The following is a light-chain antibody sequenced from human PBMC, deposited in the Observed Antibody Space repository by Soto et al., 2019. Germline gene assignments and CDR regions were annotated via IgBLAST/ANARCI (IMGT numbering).Light chain of an antibody. J-gene: IGKJ4*01. V-gene: IGKV3-20*01. CDR1: QGISSGF. CDR2: GAS. Sequence: EVVLTQSPGTLSLSPGERATLSCRARQGISSGFLAWYQQKPGQAPRLLIYGASSRATGIPDGFSGSGSGTDFTLTISRLEPDDSAVYYCLLLTFGGGTKVEIK. CDR3: LLLT.